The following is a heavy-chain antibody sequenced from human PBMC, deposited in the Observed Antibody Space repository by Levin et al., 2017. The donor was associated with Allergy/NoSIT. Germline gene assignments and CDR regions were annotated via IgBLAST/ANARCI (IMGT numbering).Heavy chain of an antibody. CDR2: ITSDGHTT. V-gene: IGHV3-30*03. Sequence: SCAVSGLNFNTYGMNWVRQARGKGLEWVALITSDGHTTFYADSVRGRFTISRDNSKSTVYLQMNNLRSDDTAVYYCAARVFDHWGQGTLVTVSS. CDR1: GLNFNTYG. J-gene: IGHJ4*02. CDR3: AARVFDH.